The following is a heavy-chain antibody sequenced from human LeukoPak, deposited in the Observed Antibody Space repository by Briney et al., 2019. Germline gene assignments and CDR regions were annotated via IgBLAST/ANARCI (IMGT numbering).Heavy chain of an antibody. Sequence: ASVRVSCKASGYTFTSYDINWVRQATGQGLEWMGWMNPNSGNTGYAQKSQGRVTMTRNTSISTAYMELSSLRSEDTAVYYCARGRGRREAAAGYWGQGTLVTVSS. D-gene: IGHD6-13*01. J-gene: IGHJ4*02. V-gene: IGHV1-8*01. CDR1: GYTFTSYD. CDR2: MNPNSGNT. CDR3: ARGRGRREAAAGY.